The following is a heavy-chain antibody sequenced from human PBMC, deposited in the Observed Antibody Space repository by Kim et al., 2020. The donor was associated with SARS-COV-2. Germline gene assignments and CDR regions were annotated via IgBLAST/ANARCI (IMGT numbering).Heavy chain of an antibody. V-gene: IGHV1-46*01. CDR2: RT. D-gene: IGHD2-15*01. J-gene: IGHJ4*02. CDR3: ARVLSLVVWDH. Sequence: RTTYAQKFQGRVTVTTDTSTSTVYRNLGSLRSEDTAVYYCARVLSLVVWDHWGQGTLVTVSA.